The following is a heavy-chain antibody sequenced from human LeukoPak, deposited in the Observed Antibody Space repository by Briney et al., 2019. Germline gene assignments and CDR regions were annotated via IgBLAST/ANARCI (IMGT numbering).Heavy chain of an antibody. CDR3: ARDGPRKVYATD. D-gene: IGHD2-8*01. J-gene: IGHJ4*02. V-gene: IGHV1-24*01. CDR1: GYTLTELS. CDR2: FDPEDGET. Sequence: ASVKVSCKVSGYTLTELSMHWVRQAPGKGLEWMGTFDPEDGETISAQKLQGRVTMTTDTSTSTAYMELRSLRSDDTAVYYCARDGPRKVYATDWGQGTLVTVSS.